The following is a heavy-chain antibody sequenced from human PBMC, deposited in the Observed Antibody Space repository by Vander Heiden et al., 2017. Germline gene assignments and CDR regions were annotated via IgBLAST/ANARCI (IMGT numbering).Heavy chain of an antibody. CDR3: ARGGTVTTANY. CDR2: IYYSGST. D-gene: IGHD4-17*01. Sequence: QVQLQESGPGLVKPSQTLSLTRTVSGRSINSGGYYWSWIRQYPGKGLEWIGYIYYSGSTYYNPSLKSRVTISVDTSKNQFSLKLSSVTAADTAVYYCARGGTVTTANYWGQGTLVTVSS. V-gene: IGHV4-31*03. J-gene: IGHJ4*02. CDR1: GRSINSGGYY.